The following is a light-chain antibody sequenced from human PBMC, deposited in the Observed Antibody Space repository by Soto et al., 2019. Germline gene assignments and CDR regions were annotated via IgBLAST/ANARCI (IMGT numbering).Light chain of an antibody. J-gene: IGKJ1*01. CDR3: HQYNNWPPRT. CDR2: GAF. Sequence: EIVMTQSPATLSVSPGERATLSCRASQSVSSYLAWYQQKPGQAPRLLIYGAFNRATGIPARFSGSGSGTEFTLPISSLQSEDFAAYYCHQYNNWPPRTFGQGTKV. CDR1: QSVSSY. V-gene: IGKV3D-15*01.